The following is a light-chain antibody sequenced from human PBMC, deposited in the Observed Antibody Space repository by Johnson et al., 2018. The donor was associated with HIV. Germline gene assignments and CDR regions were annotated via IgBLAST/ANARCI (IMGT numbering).Light chain of an antibody. J-gene: IGLJ1*01. CDR3: GTWDSSLSAYV. CDR1: RSNTGRNY. CDR2: ENN. Sequence: QSVLTQPPSVSAAPGQRVTIYCSGSRSNTGRNYASWYQQLPGTAPKLLIYENNKRPSGIHDRFSGPKSGTSATLGITGLQTGDEADYYCGTWDSSLSAYVFGTGTRVTVL. V-gene: IGLV1-51*02.